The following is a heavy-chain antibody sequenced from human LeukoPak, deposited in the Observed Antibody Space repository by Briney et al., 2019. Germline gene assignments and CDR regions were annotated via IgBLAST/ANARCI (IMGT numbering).Heavy chain of an antibody. Sequence: PGGSLRLSCATSGFTFDDYGMSWVRQAPGKGLDWVSGITWNGGSTGYADSVKGRFSISRDNAKNALYLQMNSLRAEDTALYYCASGVVAANYFDYWGQGTLVTVSS. CDR2: ITWNGGST. V-gene: IGHV3-20*04. J-gene: IGHJ4*02. CDR3: ASGVVAANYFDY. CDR1: GFTFDDYG. D-gene: IGHD2-15*01.